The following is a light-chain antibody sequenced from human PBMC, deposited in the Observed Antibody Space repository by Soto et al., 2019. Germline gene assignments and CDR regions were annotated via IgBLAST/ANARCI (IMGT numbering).Light chain of an antibody. CDR1: QSISNY. V-gene: IGKV1-39*01. Sequence: DILMTQSPSSLSSSVGDRVTITCRASQSISNYLNWYQQKPGKAPNLLIYAASTLQSGVPSRFSGGGSGTDFTLTISSLQPEDFATYYCQQYKDSFPYTFGQGTRLEIK. CDR2: AAS. CDR3: QQYKDSFPYT. J-gene: IGKJ5*01.